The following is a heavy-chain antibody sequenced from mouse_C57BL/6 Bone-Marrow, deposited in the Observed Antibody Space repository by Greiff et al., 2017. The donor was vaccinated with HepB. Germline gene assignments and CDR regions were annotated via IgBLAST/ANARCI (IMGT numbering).Heavy chain of an antibody. V-gene: IGHV5-12*01. D-gene: IGHD2-2*01. CDR2: ISNGGGST. J-gene: IGHJ3*01. CDR1: GFTFSDYY. Sequence: EVQLVESGGGLVQPGGSLKLSCAASGFTFSDYYMYWVRQTPEKRLEWVAYISNGGGSTYYPDTVKGRFTISRDNAKNTLYLQMSRLKSEDTAMYYFSRQGLWFSLFAYWGQGTLVTVAA. CDR3: SRQGLWFSLFAY.